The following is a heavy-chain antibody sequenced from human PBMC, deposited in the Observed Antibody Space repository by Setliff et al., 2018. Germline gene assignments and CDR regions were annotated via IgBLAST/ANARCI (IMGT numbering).Heavy chain of an antibody. Sequence: GGSLRLSCATSGFTFHDYAMHWVRQTPGKRLEWVSGINWNGHFIDYADSVKGRFTISRDNTENSLHLQMDSLRPEDAALYYCARDVGSGGSKPSFDHWGQGTLVTVSS. D-gene: IGHD6-25*01. CDR1: GFTFHDYA. J-gene: IGHJ4*02. CDR3: ARDVGSGGSKPSFDH. V-gene: IGHV3-9*01. CDR2: INWNGHFI.